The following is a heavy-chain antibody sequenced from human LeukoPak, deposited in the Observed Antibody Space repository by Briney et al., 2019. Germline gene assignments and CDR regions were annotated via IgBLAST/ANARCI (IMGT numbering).Heavy chain of an antibody. CDR3: ARGPRGGNWNEALDY. V-gene: IGHV5-51*01. CDR2: LFPGDSDA. CDR1: GYSFTSYW. Sequence: GESLKIPCQASGYSFTSYWIGWGRQMPGRGREGLGMLFPGDSDARYSPSFQGQVTVSADTSITTAYLQWSSLKASDTAMYYCARGPRGGNWNEALDYWGQGTLVTVSS. J-gene: IGHJ4*02. D-gene: IGHD1-1*01.